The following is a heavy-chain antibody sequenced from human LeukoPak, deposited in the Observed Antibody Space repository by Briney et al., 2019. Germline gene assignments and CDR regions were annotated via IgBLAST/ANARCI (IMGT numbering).Heavy chain of an antibody. V-gene: IGHV1-69*13. D-gene: IGHD2-21*02. Sequence: ASVKVSCKPSGGTLSTYAISWVRQAPGQGPQWMGGVIPMFGTVRYAQKFQGRVTITADDSTSTAYMELSSLRFEDTAVYYCASRGGVTQENDYYYFAMDVWGRGTTVTVSS. CDR3: ASRGGVTQENDYYYFAMDV. J-gene: IGHJ6*02. CDR2: VIPMFGTV. CDR1: GGTLSTYA.